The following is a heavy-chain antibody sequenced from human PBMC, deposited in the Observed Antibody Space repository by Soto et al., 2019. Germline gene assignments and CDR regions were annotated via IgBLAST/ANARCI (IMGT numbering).Heavy chain of an antibody. J-gene: IGHJ6*02. CDR3: AKDPSYGSGSYYYYYYGMDV. CDR1: GFTFSSYA. V-gene: IGHV3-23*01. Sequence: EVQVLESGGGLVQPGGSLRLSCAASGFTFSSYAMSWVRQAPGKGLEWVSAISGSGGSTYHADSVRGRFTISRDNSKNTLYLQMNSLRAKDTAVYYCAKDPSYGSGSYYYYYYGMDVWGQGTTVTVSS. CDR2: ISGSGGST. D-gene: IGHD3-10*01.